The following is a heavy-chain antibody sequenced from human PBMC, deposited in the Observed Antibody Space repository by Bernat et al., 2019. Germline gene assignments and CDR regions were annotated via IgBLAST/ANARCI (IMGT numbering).Heavy chain of an antibody. J-gene: IGHJ4*02. CDR1: GFTFSNYG. V-gene: IGHV3-33*01. Sequence: QVQLVESGGGVVQPGRSLRLSCVASGFTFSNYGMHWVRQAPGKGLAWVAVIWYDGSKKYYAASVKGRFTISRDDSKNTLYLQMNSLRVEDTAVYYCVRDYCSTTSCYDYWGQGTLVTVSS. CDR3: VRDYCSTTSCYDY. D-gene: IGHD2-2*01. CDR2: IWYDGSKK.